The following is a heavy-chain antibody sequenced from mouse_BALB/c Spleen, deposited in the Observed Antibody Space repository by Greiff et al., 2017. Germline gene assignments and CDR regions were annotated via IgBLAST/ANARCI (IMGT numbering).Heavy chain of an antibody. Sequence: VQLKESGPGLVAPSQSLSITCTVSGFSLTSYGVHWVRQPPGKGLEWLGVIWAGGSTNYNSALMSRLSISKDNSKSQVFLKMNSLQTDDTAMYYCARGDYYGSSYYAMDYWGQGTSVTVSS. CDR3: ARGDYYGSSYYAMDY. J-gene: IGHJ4*01. CDR1: GFSLTSYG. V-gene: IGHV2-9*02. D-gene: IGHD1-1*01. CDR2: IWAGGST.